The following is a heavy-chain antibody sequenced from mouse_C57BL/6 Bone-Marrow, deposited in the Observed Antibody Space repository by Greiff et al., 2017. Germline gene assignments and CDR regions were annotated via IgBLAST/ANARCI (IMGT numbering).Heavy chain of an antibody. Sequence: VKLMESGAELVKPGASVKISCKASGYAFSSYWMNWVKQRPGKGLEWIGQIYPGDGDTNYNGKFKGKASLTADKSSSTAYMQLSSLTSEDSAVYFCARDGYHWYFDVWGTGTTVTVSS. D-gene: IGHD2-3*01. CDR3: ARDGYHWYFDV. V-gene: IGHV1-80*01. CDR2: IYPGDGDT. J-gene: IGHJ1*03. CDR1: GYAFSSYW.